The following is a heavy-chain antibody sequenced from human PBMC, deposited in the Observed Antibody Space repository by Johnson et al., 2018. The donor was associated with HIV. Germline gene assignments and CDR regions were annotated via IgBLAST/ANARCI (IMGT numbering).Heavy chain of an antibody. J-gene: IGHJ3*01. Sequence: QVQLVESGGGLVKPGGSLRLSCVASGFTFSDYYMSWIRQAPGKGLEWVSYISSSGSIIYSADSMQGRFTNSRDNAKNSLYLQMNSLRAEDTAVYYCARESASSGRYSGAFDFWGQGTMVTVSS. D-gene: IGHD1-26*01. V-gene: IGHV3-11*01. CDR2: ISSSGSII. CDR3: ARESASSGRYSGAFDF. CDR1: GFTFSDYY.